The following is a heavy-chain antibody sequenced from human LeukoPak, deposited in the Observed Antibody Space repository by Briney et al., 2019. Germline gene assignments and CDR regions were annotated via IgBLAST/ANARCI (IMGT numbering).Heavy chain of an antibody. CDR1: GGSISNYY. CDR3: AREHMVRGVINR. J-gene: IGHJ4*02. D-gene: IGHD3-10*01. Sequence: PSETLSLTCTVSGGSISNYYWSWIRQPAGKRLEWLGRIYSSGSTNYNPSLESRVTVSVDTSKNQFSLKLSSVTAAVTAVYYCAREHMVRGVINRWGQGALVTVSS. CDR2: IYSSGST. V-gene: IGHV4-4*07.